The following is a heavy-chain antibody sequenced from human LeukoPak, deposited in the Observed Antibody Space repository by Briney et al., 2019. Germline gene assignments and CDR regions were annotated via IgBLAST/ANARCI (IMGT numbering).Heavy chain of an antibody. D-gene: IGHD3-10*01. V-gene: IGHV1-2*02. Sequence: ASVKVSCKASGYTFTGYYMHWGRQAPGRGLEWMGWINPNSGGTNYAQKFQGRVTMTRDTSISTAYMELSRLRSDDTAVYYCARDKEAYYYGSGSYRYFDYWGQGTLVTVSS. CDR3: ARDKEAYYYGSGSYRYFDY. J-gene: IGHJ4*02. CDR2: INPNSGGT. CDR1: GYTFTGYY.